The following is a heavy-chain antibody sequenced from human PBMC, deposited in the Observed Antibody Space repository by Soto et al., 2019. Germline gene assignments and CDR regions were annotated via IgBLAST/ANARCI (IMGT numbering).Heavy chain of an antibody. Sequence: VQLVQSGGGPVKPGGSLRLSCAASGFIFSDFQLNWVRQAPGRGLEWLSSITGTSAFTHYADSIEGRFTISRDNPNKILLRKMDNLRPEDPAVYYCGRDNLACQGAFDRWGQGALVTVSS. CDR1: GFIFSDFQ. J-gene: IGHJ4*02. CDR3: GRDNLACQGAFDR. V-gene: IGHV3-21*02. D-gene: IGHD3-16*01. CDR2: ITGTSAFT.